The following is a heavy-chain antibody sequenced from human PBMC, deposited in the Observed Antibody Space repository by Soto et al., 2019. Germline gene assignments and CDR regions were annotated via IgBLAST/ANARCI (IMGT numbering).Heavy chain of an antibody. V-gene: IGHV1-69*01. CDR2: IIPIFGTA. J-gene: IGHJ6*02. Sequence: QVQLVQSGAEVKKPGSSVKVSCKASGGTFRSYAISWVRQAPGQGLEWMGGIIPIFGTANYAQKFQGRVTITADESTSTAYMELSSLRSEDTAVYYCARGAAAGPLSPQYGMDVWGQGTTVTVSS. CDR1: GGTFRSYA. D-gene: IGHD6-13*01. CDR3: ARGAAAGPLSPQYGMDV.